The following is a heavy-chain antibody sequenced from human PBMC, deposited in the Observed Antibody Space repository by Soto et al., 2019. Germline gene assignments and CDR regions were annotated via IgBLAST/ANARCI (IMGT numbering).Heavy chain of an antibody. V-gene: IGHV4-34*01. CDR2: INHSGST. J-gene: IGHJ5*02. Sequence: QVQLQQWGAGLLKPSETLSLTCAVYGGSFSGYYWSWIRQPPGKGLEWIGEINHSGSTNYNPSLKSRVTISVDTSKNQFSLKLSSVTAADTAVYYCARAGPYFNIVVVVAATKNNKNWFDPWGQGTLVTVSS. D-gene: IGHD2-15*01. CDR3: ARAGPYFNIVVVVAATKNNKNWFDP. CDR1: GGSFSGYY.